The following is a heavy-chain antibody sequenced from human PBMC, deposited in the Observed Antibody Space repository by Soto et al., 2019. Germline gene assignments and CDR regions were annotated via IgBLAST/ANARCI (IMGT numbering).Heavy chain of an antibody. CDR1: GFTLSDYY. J-gene: IGHJ4*02. CDR3: AREDVDTTMVYFDY. Sequence: ESGGGLVKPGGSLRLSCAASGFTLSDYYMSWIRQAPGKGLEWVSDISSSTYTNYADSVKGRFTISRDNAKKSLYLQMNSLRAEDTAVYYCAREDVDTTMVYFDYWGQGTLVTVSS. D-gene: IGHD5-18*01. CDR2: ISSSTYT. V-gene: IGHV3-11*06.